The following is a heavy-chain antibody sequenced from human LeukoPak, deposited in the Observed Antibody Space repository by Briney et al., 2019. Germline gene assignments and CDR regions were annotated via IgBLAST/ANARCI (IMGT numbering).Heavy chain of an antibody. CDR3: ASGVGDYYYGMDV. D-gene: IGHD3-10*01. CDR1: GGSVSRGGYY. J-gene: IGHJ6*02. Sequence: NPSETLSLTCTVSGGSVSRGGYYMSWIRQAPGKGLEWVSYISSSSSYTNYADSVKGRFTISRDNAKNSLYLQMNSLRAEDTAVYYCASGVGDYYYGMDVWGQGTTVTVSS. V-gene: IGHV3-11*06. CDR2: ISSSSSYT.